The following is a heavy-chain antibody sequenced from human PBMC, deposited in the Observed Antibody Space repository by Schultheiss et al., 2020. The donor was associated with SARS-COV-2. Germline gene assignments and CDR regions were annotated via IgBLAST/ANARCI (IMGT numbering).Heavy chain of an antibody. CDR1: GGSISSYY. CDR3: ARHPNYYDSSGYPSWFDP. D-gene: IGHD3-22*01. Sequence: SQTLSLTCTVSGGSISSYYWSWIRQPAGKGLEWIGRIYTSGSTNYNPSLKSRVTISVDTSKNQFSLKLSSVTAADTAVYYCARHPNYYDSSGYPSWFDPWGQGTLVTVSS. V-gene: IGHV4-4*07. J-gene: IGHJ5*02. CDR2: IYTSGST.